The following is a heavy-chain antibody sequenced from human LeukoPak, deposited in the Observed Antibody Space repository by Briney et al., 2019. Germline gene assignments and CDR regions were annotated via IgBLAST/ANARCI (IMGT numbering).Heavy chain of an antibody. CDR2: IYYSGST. V-gene: IGHV4-59*01. J-gene: IGHJ6*03. D-gene: IGHD3-22*01. CDR3: ARETDYYDSSGYNYYYYMDV. Sequence: SETLSLTCTVSGGSISSYYWSWIRQPPGKGLEWIGYIYYSGSTNYNPSLKSRVTISVDTSKNQFSLKLSSVTAADTAVYYCARETDYYDSSGYNYYYYMDVWGKGTTVTVSS. CDR1: GGSISSYY.